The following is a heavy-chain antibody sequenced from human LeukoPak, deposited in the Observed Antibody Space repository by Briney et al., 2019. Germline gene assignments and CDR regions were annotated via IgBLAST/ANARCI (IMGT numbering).Heavy chain of an antibody. V-gene: IGHV4-59*01. CDR3: ARRHVQYSSSSDPYYFDY. Sequence: SETLSLTCTVSGGSISSYYWTWIRQPPGKGLEWIGSLYYSGSTNYNPSLKSRVTISVDTSKNQFSLKLSSVTAADTAVYYCARRHVQYSSSSDPYYFDYWGQGTLVTVSS. D-gene: IGHD6-6*01. CDR1: GGSISSYY. CDR2: LYYSGST. J-gene: IGHJ4*02.